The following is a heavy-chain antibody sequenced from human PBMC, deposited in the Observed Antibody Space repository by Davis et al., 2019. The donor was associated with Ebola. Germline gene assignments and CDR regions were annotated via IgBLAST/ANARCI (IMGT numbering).Heavy chain of an antibody. V-gene: IGHV4-59*08. CDR2: IYYSGST. J-gene: IGHJ4*02. Sequence: PSETLSLTCTVSGGSISSYYWSWIRQPPGKGLEWIGYIYYSGSTNYNPSLKSRVTISVDTSKNQFSLKLSSVTAADTAVYYCARHGLNRGYSGYALVYWGQGTLVTVSS. CDR3: ARHGLNRGYSGYALVY. CDR1: GGSISSYY. D-gene: IGHD5-12*01.